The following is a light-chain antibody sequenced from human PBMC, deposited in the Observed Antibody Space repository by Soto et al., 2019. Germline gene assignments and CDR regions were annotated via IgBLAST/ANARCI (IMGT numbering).Light chain of an antibody. CDR3: QRYGTVPPVT. V-gene: IGKV1-27*01. J-gene: IGKJ3*01. Sequence: DIQMTQSPSSLSASVGDRVTITCRASQGIGNYLAWYQQRPGKVPKPLIYGASTLHSGVPSRFSGSGSGTDFSLTISGLQPEDVANYYCQRYGTVPPVTFGPGTKVDLK. CDR1: QGIGNY. CDR2: GAS.